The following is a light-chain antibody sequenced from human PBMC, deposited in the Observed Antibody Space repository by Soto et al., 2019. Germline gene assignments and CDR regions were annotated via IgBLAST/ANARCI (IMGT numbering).Light chain of an antibody. J-gene: IGKJ4*01. CDR3: QQSYSSPLT. CDR2: GAS. V-gene: IGKV1-39*01. CDR1: QSITTY. Sequence: DIQMTQSPSSLSASVGDRVTITCRASQSITTYLNWYQQKPGTAPRLLIYGASSLQSGVPSTFSGSGSGTDFALTITSLQPEDFATYYCQQSYSSPLTFGGGTKVEIK.